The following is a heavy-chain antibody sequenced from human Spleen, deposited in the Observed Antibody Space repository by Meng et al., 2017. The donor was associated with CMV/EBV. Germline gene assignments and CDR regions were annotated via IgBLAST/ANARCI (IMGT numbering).Heavy chain of an antibody. Sequence: GESLKISCAASGFTFSSYAMSWVRQAPGKGLEWVSAISTSGGSTYYADSVKGRFTISRDNAKNSLYLQMNSLRAEDTAVYYCARDQGWGQGTLVTVSS. CDR1: GFTFSSYA. V-gene: IGHV3-23*01. CDR2: ISTSGGST. CDR3: ARDQG. J-gene: IGHJ4*02.